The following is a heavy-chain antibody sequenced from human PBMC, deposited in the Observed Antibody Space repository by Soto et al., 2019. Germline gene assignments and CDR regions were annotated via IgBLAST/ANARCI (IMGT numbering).Heavy chain of an antibody. D-gene: IGHD4-17*01. Sequence: SQTLSLTCAISGDSVSSNSAAWNWIRQSPSRGLEWLGRTYYRSKWYNDYAVSVKSRITINPDTSKNQFSLQLNSVTPEDTAVYYCARSNDYGDYGNNWFDPWGQRTLVTVSS. CDR1: GDSVSSNSAA. CDR2: TYYRSKWYN. V-gene: IGHV6-1*01. CDR3: ARSNDYGDYGNNWFDP. J-gene: IGHJ5*02.